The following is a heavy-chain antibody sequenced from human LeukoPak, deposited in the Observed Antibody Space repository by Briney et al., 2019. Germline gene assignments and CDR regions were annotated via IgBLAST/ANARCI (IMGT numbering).Heavy chain of an antibody. J-gene: IGHJ4*02. CDR2: ISSSSSYI. D-gene: IGHD5-18*01. CDR3: AREREAAMAAFDY. Sequence: GGSLRLSCAASGFTFSSYSMNWVRQAPGKGLECVSSISSSSSYIYYADSVKGRFTISRDNAKNSLYLQMNSLRAEDTAVYYCAREREAAMAAFDYWGQGTLVTVSS. CDR1: GFTFSSYS. V-gene: IGHV3-21*01.